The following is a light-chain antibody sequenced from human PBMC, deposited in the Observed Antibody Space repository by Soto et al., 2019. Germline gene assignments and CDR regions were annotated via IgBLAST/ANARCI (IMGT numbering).Light chain of an antibody. J-gene: IGKJ1*01. CDR3: QQYNDNWT. V-gene: IGKV1-5*03. CDR1: QSISSW. CDR2: KAS. Sequence: DIQMTQSPSTLSASVGDRVTITCRASQSISSWLAWYQQKPGTAPNLLIYKASTLQSEVPSRFSGSGSGTEFTLTISSLQPDDSATYYCQQYNDNWTFGQGTKV.